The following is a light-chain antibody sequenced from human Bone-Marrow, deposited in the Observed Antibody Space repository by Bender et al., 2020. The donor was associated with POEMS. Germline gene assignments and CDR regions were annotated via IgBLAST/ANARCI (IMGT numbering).Light chain of an antibody. J-gene: IGLJ1*01. Sequence: QSALTQPASVSGSPGQSITISCTGTSSDVGGYNYVCWYQQYPGKAPILMIFDVNNRPSGVSNRFSGSKSGNTASLTISGLQAEDEADYYCSSYTSVSPPYVFGTGTKVTVL. V-gene: IGLV2-14*03. CDR3: SSYTSVSPPYV. CDR1: SSDVGGYNY. CDR2: DVN.